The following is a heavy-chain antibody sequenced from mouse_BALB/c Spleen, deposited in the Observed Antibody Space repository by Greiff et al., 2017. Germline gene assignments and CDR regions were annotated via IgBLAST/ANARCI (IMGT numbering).Heavy chain of an antibody. V-gene: IGHV5-6-5*01. CDR1: GFTFSSYA. Sequence: EVMLVESGGGLVKPGGSLKLSCAASGFTFSSYAMSWVRQTPEKRLEWVAYISSGGSTYYPDSVKGRFTISRDNARNILYLQMSSLRSEDTAMYYCARGGDRYALDYWGQGTTLTVSS. D-gene: IGHD2-14*01. CDR3: ARGGDRYALDY. CDR2: ISSGGST. J-gene: IGHJ2*01.